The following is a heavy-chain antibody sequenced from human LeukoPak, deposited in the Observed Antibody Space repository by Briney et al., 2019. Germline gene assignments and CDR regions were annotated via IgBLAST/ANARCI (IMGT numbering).Heavy chain of an antibody. D-gene: IGHD1-14*01. V-gene: IGHV3-23*01. Sequence: PGGSLRRSCAASGFTFSTYIMSWVRQAPGKGLEWVSAISASGGTTYYADSVKGRFTISRDNSNNTLFVQMNSLRAEDTAVYYCAKDLGISKFSDYWGQGTLVTVSS. J-gene: IGHJ4*02. CDR1: GFTFSTYI. CDR2: ISASGGTT. CDR3: AKDLGISKFSDY.